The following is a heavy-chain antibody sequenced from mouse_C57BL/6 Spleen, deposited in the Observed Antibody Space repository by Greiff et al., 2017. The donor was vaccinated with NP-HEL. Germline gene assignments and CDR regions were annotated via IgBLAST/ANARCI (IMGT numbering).Heavy chain of an antibody. J-gene: IGHJ3*01. D-gene: IGHD2-3*01. CDR1: GFTFSSYA. V-gene: IGHV5-9-1*02. Sequence: DVKLVESGEGLVKPGGSLKLSCAASGFTFSSYAMSWVRQTPEKRLEWVAYLSSGGDYIYYADTVKGRFTISRDNARNTLYLQMSSLKSEDTAMYYCTREGMVLNGYYGFAYWGQGTLVTVAA. CDR2: LSSGGDYI. CDR3: TREGMVLNGYYGFAY.